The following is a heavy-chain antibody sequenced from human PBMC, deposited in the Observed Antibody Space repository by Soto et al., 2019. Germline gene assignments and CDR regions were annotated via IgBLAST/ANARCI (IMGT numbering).Heavy chain of an antibody. Sequence: PSETLSLTCTVSGGSVSSGSYYWSWIRQPPGKGLEWIGYIYYSGSTNYNPSLKSRVTISVDPSKNQFSLKLSSVTAADTAVYYCARDRDRLAGFDYWGQGTLVTVSS. J-gene: IGHJ4*02. CDR2: IYYSGST. V-gene: IGHV4-61*01. CDR3: ARDRDRLAGFDY. CDR1: GGSVSSGSYY.